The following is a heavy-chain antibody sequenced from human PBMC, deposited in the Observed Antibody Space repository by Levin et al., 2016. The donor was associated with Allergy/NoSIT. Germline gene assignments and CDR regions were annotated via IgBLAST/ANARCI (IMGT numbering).Heavy chain of an antibody. CDR2: ISTSSSYI. Sequence: GESLKISCAASGFTFSNYNMNWVRQAPGKGLEWVLSISTSSSYIYYADSIKGRFTISRDNAKNSLYLQMNSLRAEDTAVYYCARGGGYYSNWFDPWGQGTLVTVSS. D-gene: IGHD3-22*01. V-gene: IGHV3-21*01. J-gene: IGHJ5*02. CDR1: GFTFSNYN. CDR3: ARGGGYYSNWFDP.